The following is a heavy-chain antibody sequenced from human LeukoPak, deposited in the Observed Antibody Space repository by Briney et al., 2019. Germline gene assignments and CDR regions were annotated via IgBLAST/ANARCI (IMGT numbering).Heavy chain of an antibody. CDR1: GGSISSGGYS. CDR2: IYYSGST. J-gene: IGHJ3*02. D-gene: IGHD3-10*01. Sequence: SETLSLTCAVSGGSISSGGYSWSWIRQPPGKGLEWIGYIYYSGSTYYNPSLKSRVTISVDTSKNQFSLKLSSVTAADTAVYYCASYITMVRGASQYDAFDIWGQGTMVTVSS. CDR3: ASYITMVRGASQYDAFDI. V-gene: IGHV4-30-4*07.